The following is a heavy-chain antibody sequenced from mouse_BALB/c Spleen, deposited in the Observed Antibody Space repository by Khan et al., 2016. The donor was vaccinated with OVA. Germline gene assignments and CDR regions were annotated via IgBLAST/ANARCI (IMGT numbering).Heavy chain of an antibody. CDR1: GYTFTSYW. J-gene: IGHJ3*01. CDR3: TRGGYYVKSLFAY. D-gene: IGHD3-1*01. CDR2: IYPGSGST. Sequence: LQQPGSELVRPGASVKLSCKASGYTFTSYWMHWVKQRHGQGLEWIGNIYPGSGSTNYDEMFKSKGTLTVDTSSSTAYMHLSSLTSEYSAVYYCTRGGYYVKSLFAYWGQGTLVTVSA. V-gene: IGHV1S22*01.